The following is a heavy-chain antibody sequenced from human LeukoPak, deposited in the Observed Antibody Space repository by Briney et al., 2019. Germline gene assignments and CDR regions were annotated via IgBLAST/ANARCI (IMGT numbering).Heavy chain of an antibody. J-gene: IGHJ4*02. CDR1: GGSISSSGYY. V-gene: IGHV4-39*07. CDR2: LYYSGST. CDR3: SRENGAFSPFGY. Sequence: SETLSLTCTVSGGSISSSGYYWGWIRQPPGKGLEWIGSLYYSGSTHYNPSLESRVTVSLDKSKNQLSLNLTSVTAADTAVYYCSRENGAFSPFGYWGQGTLVTVLS. D-gene: IGHD2-8*01.